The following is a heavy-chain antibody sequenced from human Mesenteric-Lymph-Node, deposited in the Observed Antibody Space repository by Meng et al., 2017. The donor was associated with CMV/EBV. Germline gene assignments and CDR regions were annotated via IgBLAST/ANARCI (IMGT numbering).Heavy chain of an antibody. J-gene: IGHJ4*02. CDR3: AKAVQVLLYPIDH. CDR2: ISGSGQST. D-gene: IGHD2-2*02. V-gene: IGHV3-23*01. Sequence: GESLKISCEASGFTFSTNAMSWVRQAPGKGLEWVSVISGSGQSTNYADSVKGRFTISRDNSKNTLYLQINSLRAEDTAVYYCAKAVQVLLYPIDHWGQGTLVTVSS. CDR1: GFTFSTNA.